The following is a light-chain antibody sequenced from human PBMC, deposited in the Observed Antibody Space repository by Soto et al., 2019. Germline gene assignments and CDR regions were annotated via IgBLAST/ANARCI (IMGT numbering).Light chain of an antibody. V-gene: IGLV2-8*01. Sequence: QSALTPPPSASGSPGQSVTISCGGIGIDVGFYNYVYWYKQHPGKVPKLTIYEVSKRPSGVPDRFYGSKSGNTASLNVSGLQAEDEAHYFCSSYAGTNNHHVFGTETKVTVL. CDR1: GIDVGFYNY. J-gene: IGLJ1*01. CDR2: EVS. CDR3: SSYAGTNNHHV.